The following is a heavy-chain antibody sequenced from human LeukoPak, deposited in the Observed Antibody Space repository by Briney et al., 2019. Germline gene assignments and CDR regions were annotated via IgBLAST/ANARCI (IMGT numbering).Heavy chain of an antibody. V-gene: IGHV3-23*01. CDR1: GFTFSSYA. D-gene: IGHD3-3*01. J-gene: IGHJ6*02. Sequence: GGSLRLSCAASGFTFSSYAMSWVRQAPGKGLEWVSAISGSGSSTYYADSVKGRFTISRDNSKNTLYLQMSSLRAEDTAVYYCAKLVEYYDFWSGYYSNYGMDVWGQGTTVTVSS. CDR2: ISGSGSST. CDR3: AKLVEYYDFWSGYYSNYGMDV.